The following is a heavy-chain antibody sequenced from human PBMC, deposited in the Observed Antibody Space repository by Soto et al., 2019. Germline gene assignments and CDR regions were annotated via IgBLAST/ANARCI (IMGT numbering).Heavy chain of an antibody. CDR3: ARAGSAIFGVVTSPHYNWFDP. CDR2: IIPIFGTA. V-gene: IGHV1-69*13. J-gene: IGHJ5*02. D-gene: IGHD3-3*01. Sequence: GASVNVSCKASGGTFSSYAISLVRQAPGQGLEWMGGIIPIFGTANYAQKVQGRVTITADESTSTAYMELSSLRSEDTDVYYCARAGSAIFGVVTSPHYNWFDPWGQGTLVTVSS. CDR1: GGTFSSYA.